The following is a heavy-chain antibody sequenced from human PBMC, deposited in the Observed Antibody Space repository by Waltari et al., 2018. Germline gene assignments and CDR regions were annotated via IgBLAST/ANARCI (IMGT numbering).Heavy chain of an antibody. D-gene: IGHD4-17*01. J-gene: IGHJ4*02. CDR1: GGPFSSLA. V-gene: IGHV1-69*01. Sequence: QVQLVQSGAEVKPPGSSVPVSCKASGGPFSSLAISWWRQAPGQGLEWMGGLIRFFGTTNYAQKFQGRLTITADESTRTAYMELSSLRSEDTAVYYCASLDFGDYARTIYYFDYWGQGTLVTVSS. CDR3: ASLDFGDYARTIYYFDY. CDR2: LIRFFGTT.